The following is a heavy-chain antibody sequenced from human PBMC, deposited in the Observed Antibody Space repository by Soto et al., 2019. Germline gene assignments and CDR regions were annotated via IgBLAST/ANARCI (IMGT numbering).Heavy chain of an antibody. D-gene: IGHD1-20*01. CDR3: ARDNWTKRVRTYYYYGMDV. V-gene: IGHV3-48*02. CDR2: ISSSSSTI. J-gene: IGHJ6*02. Sequence: LRLSCATSGLTFSSYSMNWVRQAPGKGLEWVSYISSSSSTIYYADSVKGRFTISRDNAKNSLYLQMNSLRDEDTAVYYCARDNWTKRVRTYYYYGMDVWGQGTTVTVSS. CDR1: GLTFSSYS.